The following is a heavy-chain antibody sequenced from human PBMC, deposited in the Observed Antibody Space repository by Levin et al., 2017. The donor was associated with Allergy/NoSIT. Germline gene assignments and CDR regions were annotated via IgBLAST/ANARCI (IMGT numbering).Heavy chain of an antibody. V-gene: IGHV3-23*01. D-gene: IGHD3-10*01. CDR2: IRGYGNSWA. Sequence: GASVKVSCAASGFNFRSYAMSWVRQAPGKGLEWVSGIRGYGNSWASYADSVKGRFTVSRDNSKNMLYLQMNSLRGEDTAVYYCAKEGYGSGSYYTQNFDLWGQGTLVTVSS. CDR1: GFNFRSYA. CDR3: AKEGYGSGSYYTQNFDL. J-gene: IGHJ4*02.